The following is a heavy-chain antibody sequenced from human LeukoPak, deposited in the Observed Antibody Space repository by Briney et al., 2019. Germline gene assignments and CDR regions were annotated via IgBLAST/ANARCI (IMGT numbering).Heavy chain of an antibody. V-gene: IGHV3-30-3*01. CDR2: ISYDGSNK. CDR3: ARGEQWLVSYYYYYGMDV. Sequence: PGGSLRPSCAASGFTFSSYTMHWVRQAPGKGLEWVAVISYDGSNKYYADSVKGRFTISRDNSKNTLYLQMNSLRAEDTAVYYCARGEQWLVSYYYYYGMDVWGQGTTVTVSS. CDR1: GFTFSSYT. D-gene: IGHD6-19*01. J-gene: IGHJ6*02.